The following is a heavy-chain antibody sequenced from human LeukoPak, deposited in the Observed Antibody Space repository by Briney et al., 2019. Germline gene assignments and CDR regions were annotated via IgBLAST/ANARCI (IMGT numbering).Heavy chain of an antibody. CDR2: ISSSRSTI. CDR3: ARVKDWYYYDSRFDY. D-gene: IGHD3-22*01. J-gene: IGHJ4*02. V-gene: IGHV3-48*01. Sequence: GGSLRLSCAASGFTFSSYSMNWVRQAPGKGLEWGSYISSSRSTIYYADSVKGRFTISRDHAKNSLYLQMNSLRAEDTAVYYCARVKDWYYYDSRFDYWGQGTLVTVSS. CDR1: GFTFSSYS.